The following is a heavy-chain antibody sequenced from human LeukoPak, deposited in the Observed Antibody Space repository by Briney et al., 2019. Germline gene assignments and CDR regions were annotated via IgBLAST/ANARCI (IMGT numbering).Heavy chain of an antibody. CDR3: ARDWDYYDYSGYYFEY. CDR1: GFTFSRYW. J-gene: IGHJ4*02. V-gene: IGHV3-7*05. D-gene: IGHD3-22*01. Sequence: GGSLRLSCAASGFTFSRYWMSWVRQAPGKGLEWVANINQDGTQKYYVDSVKGRFTISRDNAQNSLSLQMNSLRAEDTAVYYCARDWDYYDYSGYYFEYWGQGTLVTVSS. CDR2: INQDGTQK.